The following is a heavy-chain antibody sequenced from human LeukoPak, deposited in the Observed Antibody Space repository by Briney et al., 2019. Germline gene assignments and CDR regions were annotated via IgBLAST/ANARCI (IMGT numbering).Heavy chain of an antibody. J-gene: IGHJ4*02. Sequence: GGSLRLSCAASGFTFSSYWMSWVRQAPGKGLEWVANIKEDGDEEYYVDFVKGRFTISRDNAKNSLYLQMNSLRAEDTAMYYCARGGEYYDYVWGRTKYFFDQWGQGTLVTVSS. CDR1: GFTFSSYW. V-gene: IGHV3-7*01. CDR3: ARGGEYYDYVWGRTKYFFDQ. D-gene: IGHD3-16*01. CDR2: IKEDGDEE.